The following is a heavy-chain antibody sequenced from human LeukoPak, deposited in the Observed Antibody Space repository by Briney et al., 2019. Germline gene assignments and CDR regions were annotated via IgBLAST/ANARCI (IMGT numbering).Heavy chain of an antibody. D-gene: IGHD5-12*01. CDR2: IYYSGST. J-gene: IGHJ6*03. Sequence: SETLSLPCTLSGHYISSGYYWSWIRPPPGKGLEWIGYIYYSGSTNYNPSLKSRVTISVDTSKNQFSLKLSSVTAADTAVYYCARGHVDIVATQTNTYYYYYYMDVWGKGTTVTVSS. CDR3: ARGHVDIVATQTNTYYYYYYMDV. CDR1: GHYISSGYY. V-gene: IGHV4-61*01.